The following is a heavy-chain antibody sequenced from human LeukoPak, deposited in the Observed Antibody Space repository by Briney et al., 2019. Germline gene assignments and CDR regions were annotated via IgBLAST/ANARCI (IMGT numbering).Heavy chain of an antibody. CDR1: GFTFSSYA. Sequence: QPGRSLRLSCAASGFTFSSYAMHWVRQAPGKGLEWVAVISYDGSNKYYADSVKGRFTISRDNSKNTLYLQMNSLRAEDTAVYYCASGGGATNYFDYWGQGTLVTVSS. CDR2: ISYDGSNK. D-gene: IGHD1-26*01. CDR3: ASGGGATNYFDY. V-gene: IGHV3-30*01. J-gene: IGHJ4*02.